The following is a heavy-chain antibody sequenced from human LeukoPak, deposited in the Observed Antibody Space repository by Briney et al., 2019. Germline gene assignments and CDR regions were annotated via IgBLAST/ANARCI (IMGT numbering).Heavy chain of an antibody. Sequence: GGSLRLSCAASGFTFRNYGMHWVRQAPGKGLEWVAVISSDGGDKYYADSVKGRFTISRDNSKNTLYLQMNSLRAEDTAVYYCAKDYRYSSSWYVPDAFDIWGQGTMVTVSS. V-gene: IGHV3-30*18. CDR3: AKDYRYSSSWYVPDAFDI. J-gene: IGHJ3*02. D-gene: IGHD6-13*01. CDR2: ISSDGGDK. CDR1: GFTFRNYG.